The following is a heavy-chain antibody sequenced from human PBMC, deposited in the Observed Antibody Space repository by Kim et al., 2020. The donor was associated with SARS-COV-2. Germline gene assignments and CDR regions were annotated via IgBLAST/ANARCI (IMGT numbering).Heavy chain of an antibody. V-gene: IGHV3-33*01. Sequence: GGSLRLSCAASGFTFSSYGIHWVRQAPGKGLEWVAVIWYDGSNKYYADSVKGRFTISRDNSKNTLYLQMNSLRAEDTAVYYCARDRLVGATSYGMDVWGRGPTVTVSS. J-gene: IGHJ6*02. D-gene: IGHD1-26*01. CDR1: GFTFSSYG. CDR3: ARDRLVGATSYGMDV. CDR2: IWYDGSNK.